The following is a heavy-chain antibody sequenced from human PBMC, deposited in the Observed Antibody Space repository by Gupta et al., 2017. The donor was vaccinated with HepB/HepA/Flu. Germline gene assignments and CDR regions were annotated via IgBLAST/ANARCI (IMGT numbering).Heavy chain of an antibody. CDR1: GGSISSGGYY. D-gene: IGHD3-22*01. J-gene: IGHJ5*02. CDR2: IYYSGST. V-gene: IGHV4-31*03. Sequence: QVQLQESGPGLVKPSQTLSLTCTVSGGSISSGGYYWSWIRQHPGKGLEWIGYIYYSGSTYYNPSLKSRVTISVDTSKNQFSLKLSSVTAADTAVYYCARAQHDSSGYYYDGRWFDPWGQGTLVTVSS. CDR3: ARAQHDSSGYYYDGRWFDP.